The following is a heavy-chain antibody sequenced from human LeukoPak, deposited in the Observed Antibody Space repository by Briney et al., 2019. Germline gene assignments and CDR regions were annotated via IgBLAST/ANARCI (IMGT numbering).Heavy chain of an antibody. Sequence: GASVKVSCKASGYTFTSYDINWVRQATGQGLEWIGWMNPNSGNTGYAQKFQGRVTITRNTSISTAYMELSSLRSEDTAVYYCASGFMVRGVTSTFDYWGQGTLVTVSS. V-gene: IGHV1-8*03. CDR2: MNPNSGNT. J-gene: IGHJ4*02. CDR3: ASGFMVRGVTSTFDY. CDR1: GYTFTSYD. D-gene: IGHD3-10*01.